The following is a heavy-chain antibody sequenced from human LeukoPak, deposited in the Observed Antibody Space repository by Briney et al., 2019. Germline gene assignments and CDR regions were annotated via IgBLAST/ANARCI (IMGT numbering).Heavy chain of an antibody. CDR3: ARAAPRSPFDY. CDR2: INHSGSI. D-gene: IGHD6-25*01. Sequence: SETLSLTCAVYGGTFSGYYWSWIRQPPGKGLEWIGEINHSGSINYNPSLKSRVTISVDTSKNQFSLKLSSVTAADTAVYYCARAAPRSPFDYWGQGTLVTVSS. CDR1: GGTFSGYY. J-gene: IGHJ4*02. V-gene: IGHV4-34*01.